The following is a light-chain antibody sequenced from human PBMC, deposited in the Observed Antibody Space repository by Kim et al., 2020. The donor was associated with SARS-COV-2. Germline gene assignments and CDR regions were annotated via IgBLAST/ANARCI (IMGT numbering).Light chain of an antibody. CDR3: QVWDTETDHYV. J-gene: IGLJ1*01. CDR1: NIGGHS. V-gene: IGLV3-21*01. Sequence: APGQTARITCGGNNIGGHSVHWYQQRPGQAPVLVMYYDSDRPSGIPERFSGSKSANTATLTISRVEAGDEADYYCQVWDTETDHYVFGTGTKVTVL. CDR2: YDS.